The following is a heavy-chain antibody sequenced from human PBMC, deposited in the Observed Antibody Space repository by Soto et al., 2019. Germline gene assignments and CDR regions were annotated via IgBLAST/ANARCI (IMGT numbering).Heavy chain of an antibody. J-gene: IGHJ6*02. V-gene: IGHV3-74*01. D-gene: IGHD3-9*01. CDR3: ATQPRDYDILTGYYRSPYYYYGMDV. CDR1: GFTFSSYW. CDR2: INSDGSST. Sequence: GGSLRLSCAASGFTFSSYWMHWVRKAAGKGLVWVSRINSDGSSTSYADYVKGRFTISRDNAKNTLYLQMNSLRAEDTAVYYCATQPRDYDILTGYYRSPYYYYGMDVWGQGT.